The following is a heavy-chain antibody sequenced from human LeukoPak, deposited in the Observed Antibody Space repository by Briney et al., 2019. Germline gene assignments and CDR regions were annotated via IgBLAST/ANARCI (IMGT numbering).Heavy chain of an antibody. J-gene: IGHJ4*02. V-gene: IGHV1-46*01. CDR3: ARGRRVATIGGDFDY. Sequence: ASVKVSCKASGYTFTSYYMHWVRQAPGQRLEWMGIINPSGGSTNYAQKFQGRVTMTRDTSTSTVYLELSSLRSEDTAVYYCARGRRVATIGGDFDYWGQGTLVTVSS. CDR2: INPSGGST. CDR1: GYTFTSYY. D-gene: IGHD5-12*01.